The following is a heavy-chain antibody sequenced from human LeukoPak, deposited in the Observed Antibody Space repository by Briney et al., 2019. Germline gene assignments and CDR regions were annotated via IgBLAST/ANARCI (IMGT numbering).Heavy chain of an antibody. Sequence: SQTPSLTCAVSVDSSSRGGYSSTWIRQPPGKGLEWIGYIYHSGTTYYTPSLKSRVTISVDRSKNQFSLKLSSVTAADTAVYYCARGVSVAGSLQHWGQGTLVTVSS. D-gene: IGHD6-19*01. CDR3: ARGVSVAGSLQH. J-gene: IGHJ1*01. CDR1: VDSSSRGGYS. V-gene: IGHV4-30-2*01. CDR2: IYHSGTT.